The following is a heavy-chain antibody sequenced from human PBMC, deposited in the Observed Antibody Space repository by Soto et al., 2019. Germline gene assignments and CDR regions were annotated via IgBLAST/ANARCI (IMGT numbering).Heavy chain of an antibody. Sequence: ASLKVSCKASGYTFTSYDINWVRQATGQGLEWMGWMNPNSGNTGYAQKFQGRVTMTRNTSISTAYMELSSLRSADTAVYYCARGARNHSYYYMDVWGKGTTVTVSS. J-gene: IGHJ6*03. CDR3: ARGARNHSYYYMDV. CDR1: GYTFTSYD. D-gene: IGHD4-4*01. CDR2: MNPNSGNT. V-gene: IGHV1-8*01.